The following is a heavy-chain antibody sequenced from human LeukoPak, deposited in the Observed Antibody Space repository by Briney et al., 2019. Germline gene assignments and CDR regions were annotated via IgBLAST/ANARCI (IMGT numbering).Heavy chain of an antibody. CDR3: VRGLRIINGLDV. CDR2: LNPHSGGT. J-gene: IGHJ6*02. CDR1: GYTLRDYY. D-gene: IGHD2-15*01. Sequence: ASVKVSCKASGYTLRDYYIYWVRQAPGQGLEWLGWLNPHSGGTNYAQKFQGRVTLTSDTSISTAYMELSLLTSDDTAIYYCVRGLRIINGLDVWGQGTTVIVSS. V-gene: IGHV1-2*02.